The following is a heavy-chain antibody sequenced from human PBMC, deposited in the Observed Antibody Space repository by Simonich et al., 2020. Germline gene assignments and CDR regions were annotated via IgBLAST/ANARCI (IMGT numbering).Heavy chain of an antibody. CDR3: ARVPGIYYYYGMDV. CDR1: GYTFTGYY. Sequence: GAEVKKPGASVKVSCQASGYTFTGYYMHWVRQAPGQGLEWMGRINPTSGGTNYAQKFQGRVTMTRDTSNRTAYMWLGRLRSDDTAVYYCARVPGIYYYYGMDVWGQGTTVTVSS. J-gene: IGHJ6*02. D-gene: IGHD3-10*01. V-gene: IGHV1-2*06. CDR2: INPTSGGT.